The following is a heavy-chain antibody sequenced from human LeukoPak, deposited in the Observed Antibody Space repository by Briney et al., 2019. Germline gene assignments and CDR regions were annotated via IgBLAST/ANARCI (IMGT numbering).Heavy chain of an antibody. CDR2: IYTSGST. CDR3: ARAAKTDYYDSSGYYNP. CDR1: GGSISSGSYY. J-gene: IGHJ5*02. Sequence: SETLSLTCTVSGGSISSGSYYWSWTRQPAGKGLEWIGRIYTSGSTNYNPSLKSRVTISVDTSKNQFSLKLSSVTAADTAVYYCARAAKTDYYDSSGYYNPWGQGTLVTVSS. V-gene: IGHV4-61*02. D-gene: IGHD3-22*01.